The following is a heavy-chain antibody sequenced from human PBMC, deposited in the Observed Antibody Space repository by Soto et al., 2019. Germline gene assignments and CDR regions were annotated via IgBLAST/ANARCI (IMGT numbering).Heavy chain of an antibody. D-gene: IGHD2-2*01. CDR1: GYTFTSYY. CDR3: GRAPGYCSSTSCYWEKSYGMDV. CDR2: INSSGGST. Sequence: ASVKVSCKASGYTFTSYYMHWERQAPGQGLEWMGIINSSGGSTSYAQKFQGSVIMTRDTSTSTVYMELCSLRSEDTAVYYCGRAPGYCSSTSCYWEKSYGMDVWGQGPKVTVAS. V-gene: IGHV1-46*01. J-gene: IGHJ6*02.